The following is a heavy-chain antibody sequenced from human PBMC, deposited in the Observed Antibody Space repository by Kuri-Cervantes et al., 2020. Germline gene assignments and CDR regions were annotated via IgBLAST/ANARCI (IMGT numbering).Heavy chain of an antibody. J-gene: IGHJ4*02. CDR1: GFTFTSSA. V-gene: IGHV1-58*01. CDR2: IVVGSGNT. D-gene: IGHD3-9*01. CDR3: AAGTNDILPASFY. Sequence: SVKVSCKASGFTFTSSAVQWVRQARGQRLEWIGWIVVGSGNTSYAQKFQERVTITRDMSTSTAYMELSSLRSEDTAVYYCAAGTNDILPASFYWGQGTLVTVSS.